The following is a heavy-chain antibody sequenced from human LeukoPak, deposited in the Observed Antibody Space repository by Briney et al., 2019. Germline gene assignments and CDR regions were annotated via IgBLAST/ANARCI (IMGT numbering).Heavy chain of an antibody. V-gene: IGHV4-4*02. CDR3: SRENGAISPFGY. D-gene: IGHD2-8*01. J-gene: IGHJ4*02. Sequence: SETLSLTCGVSGGSITTTNWWSWVRQPPGQGLEWIGEIHLRGRTNYNPSLNSRVTLALDTSKNHLSLSLTSVTAADTAVYYCSRENGAISPFGYWGQGTLVTVPS. CDR1: GGSITTTNW. CDR2: IHLRGRT.